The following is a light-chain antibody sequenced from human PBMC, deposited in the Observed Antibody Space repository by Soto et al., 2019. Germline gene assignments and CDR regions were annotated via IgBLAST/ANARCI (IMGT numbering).Light chain of an antibody. CDR2: GAS. J-gene: IGKJ3*01. Sequence: EIVMTQSPATLSLSPGDRATLSCRASQFISSNYLSWYQQKPGQAPRLLIYGASTRATGIPDRFSGSGSETDFTLTISSLQPEDFAVYYCQQRSNWPRTFGPGTKVDIK. CDR3: QQRSNWPRT. V-gene: IGKV3D-20*02. CDR1: QFISSNY.